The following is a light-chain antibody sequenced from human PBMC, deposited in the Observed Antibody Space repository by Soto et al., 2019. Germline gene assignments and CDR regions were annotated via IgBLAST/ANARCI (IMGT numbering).Light chain of an antibody. V-gene: IGKV3-15*01. CDR1: QSLNSSY. CDR3: QHYNNWPS. CDR2: GAS. Sequence: EIVLTQSRGTLSLSPGARATLSCRASQSLNSSYLAWYQQKPGQAPRLLIYGASTRATGIPARFSGSGSGTEFTLTLSSLQSEDFAVYYCQHYNNWPSFGQGTKVDIK. J-gene: IGKJ1*01.